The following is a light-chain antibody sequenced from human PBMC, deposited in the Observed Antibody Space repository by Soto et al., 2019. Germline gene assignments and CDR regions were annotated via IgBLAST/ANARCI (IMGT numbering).Light chain of an antibody. V-gene: IGLV1-44*01. CDR2: SNN. CDR3: AAWEDSLNGYV. CDR1: SSNIGSNI. Sequence: QSVLTQPPSASGTPGQRVTISCSGSSSNIGSNIVNWYRQLPGTAPKLLIYSNNQRPSGVPDRFSGSKSGTSASLAISGLQAEDEADYYCAAWEDSLNGYVFGPGTKVTVL. J-gene: IGLJ1*01.